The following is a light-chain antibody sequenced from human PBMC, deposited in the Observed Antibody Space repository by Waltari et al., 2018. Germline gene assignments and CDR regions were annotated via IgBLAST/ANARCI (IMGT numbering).Light chain of an antibody. CDR3: MQALEFPLT. J-gene: IGKJ4*01. CDR1: QSLLDSEDGNTY. V-gene: IGKV2-40*01. CDR2: EVS. Sequence: DIVMTQTPLSLPVTLGEPASISCRSSQSLLDSEDGNTYLEWYLQKPGQSPQLLIYEVSNRASGVPDRFSGSGSDTDFTLKISRVEAEDVGVYYCMQALEFPLTSGGGTKVEIK.